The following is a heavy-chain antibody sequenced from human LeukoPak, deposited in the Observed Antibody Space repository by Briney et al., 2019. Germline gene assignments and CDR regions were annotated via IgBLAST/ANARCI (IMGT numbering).Heavy chain of an antibody. D-gene: IGHD3-10*01. CDR2: ISSSSSYI. CDR1: GFTFSSYS. CDR3: ARNYCSGRGYCYGMDV. V-gene: IGHV3-21*01. J-gene: IGHJ6*04. Sequence: GGSLRLSCAASGFTFSSYSMNWVRQAPGKGLEWVSSISSSSSYIYYADSVKGRFTISRDNAKNSLYLQMNSLRAEDTAVYYCARNYCSGRGYCYGMDVWGKGTTVTVSS.